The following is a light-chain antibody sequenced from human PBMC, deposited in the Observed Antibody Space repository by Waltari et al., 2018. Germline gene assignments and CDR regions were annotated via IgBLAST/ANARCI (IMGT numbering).Light chain of an antibody. J-gene: IGKJ1*01. CDR1: QSVPTNY. CDR2: VAS. V-gene: IGKV3-20*01. CDR3: QQYGSSSWT. Sequence: EIVLTQSPGTLSLSPGERATLSRRAAQSVPTNYLAWYQQKPGQAPRLLFYVASTRATGIPDRFSGSGSGTDFTLTISRLEPEDSAVYYCQQYGSSSWTFGQGTKVEIK.